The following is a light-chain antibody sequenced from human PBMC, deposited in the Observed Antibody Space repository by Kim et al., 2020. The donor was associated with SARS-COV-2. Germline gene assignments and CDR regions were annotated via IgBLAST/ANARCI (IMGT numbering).Light chain of an antibody. CDR3: SSYSSTSTLL. V-gene: IGLV2-14*01. J-gene: IGLJ2*01. Sequence: GPSNTSASTGTSSDLGAYNYVSWYQQHPDKAPKLMIYEGTQRPSGVSNRFSGSRSGNTASLTISGLQAEDEGDYYCSSYSSTSTLLFGGGTQLTVL. CDR1: SSDLGAYNY. CDR2: EGT.